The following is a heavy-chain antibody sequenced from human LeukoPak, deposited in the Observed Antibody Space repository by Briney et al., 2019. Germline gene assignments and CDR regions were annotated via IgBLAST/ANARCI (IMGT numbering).Heavy chain of an antibody. CDR3: ATDRGFCSTTSCYRGWYDP. J-gene: IGHJ5*02. Sequence: PGRSLRLSCTASGFTFSDYAINWFRQAPGKGLEWVGFIRSKTYGKATEYAASVKGRFSISRDDSKSIAYVQMNYLKSEDTAVYYRATDRGFCSTTSCYRGWYDPWGQGTLVTVSS. V-gene: IGHV3-49*03. D-gene: IGHD2-2*01. CDR1: GFTFSDYA. CDR2: IRSKTYGKAT.